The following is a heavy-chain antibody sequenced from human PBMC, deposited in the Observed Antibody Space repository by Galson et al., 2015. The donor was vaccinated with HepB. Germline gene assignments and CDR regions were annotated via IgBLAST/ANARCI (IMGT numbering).Heavy chain of an antibody. CDR1: GFTFNNYG. CDR3: AKDVRSLWFEDLFDGMDV. CDR2: ISYDGANK. Sequence: SLRLSCAASGFTFNNYGMHWVRQAPGKGLEWVAVISYDGANKHYADSVKGRFTISRDNSKNTQYLQMNSLRAEDTAVYYCAKDVRSLWFEDLFDGMDVWGQGTTVTVSS. D-gene: IGHD3-10*01. J-gene: IGHJ6*02. V-gene: IGHV3-30*18.